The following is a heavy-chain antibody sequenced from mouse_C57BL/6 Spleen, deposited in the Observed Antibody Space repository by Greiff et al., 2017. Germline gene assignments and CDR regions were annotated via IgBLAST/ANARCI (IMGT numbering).Heavy chain of an antibody. CDR2: SRNKANDYTT. V-gene: IGHV7-1*01. CDR3: ASHDGYYVGAMDY. D-gene: IGHD2-3*01. J-gene: IGHJ4*01. Sequence: EVNVVESGGGLVQSGRSLRLSCATSGFTFSDFYMEWVRQAPGKGLEWIAASRNKANDYTTEYSASVKGRFIVSRDTSQSILYLQMNALRAEDTAIYYCASHDGYYVGAMDYWGQGTSVTVSS. CDR1: GFTFSDFY.